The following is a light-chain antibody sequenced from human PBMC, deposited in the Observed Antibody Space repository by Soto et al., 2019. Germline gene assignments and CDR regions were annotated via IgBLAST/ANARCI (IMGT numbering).Light chain of an antibody. CDR3: MQGLQTPIT. Sequence: VMTQSPLSRTVSPGEPASISCSSSHSRLHTNGHNFLDWYLXKPGQSPQLXIYMGSYRTSGVPDRFSGRGSGTDLTMEFSKVQAEDAGTYYGMQGLQTPITFSQGTRLEIK. V-gene: IGKV2-28*01. CDR1: HSRLHTNGHNF. CDR2: MGS. J-gene: IGKJ5*01.